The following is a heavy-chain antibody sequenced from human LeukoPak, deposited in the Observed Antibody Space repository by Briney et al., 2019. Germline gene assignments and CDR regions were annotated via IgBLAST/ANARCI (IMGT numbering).Heavy chain of an antibody. D-gene: IGHD4-11*01. V-gene: IGHV1-69*13. CDR1: GGTFSSYA. CDR3: ASVGRIRATTGTDY. Sequence: SVKVSCKASGGTFSSYAISWVRQAPGQGLEWMGGIIPIFGTANYAQKFQGRVTITADESTSTAYMELSSLRSEDTAVYYCASVGRIRATTGTDYWGQGTLVTVSS. CDR2: IIPIFGTA. J-gene: IGHJ4*02.